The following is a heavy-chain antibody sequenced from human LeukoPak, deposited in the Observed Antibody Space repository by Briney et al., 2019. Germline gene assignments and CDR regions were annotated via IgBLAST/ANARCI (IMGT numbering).Heavy chain of an antibody. CDR1: GFSLSSDAVG. V-gene: IGHV2-5*01. J-gene: IGHJ3*02. CDR3: AHRHRGVASDI. D-gene: IGHD2-15*01. Sequence: SGPTLVNPTQTLTLTCTFSGFSLSSDAVGVGCIRQPPGGALERLGVIYENDEKLYSSSLQNRLSITKDTSKNQVVLTMANMDPVDTATYYCAHRHRGVASDIWGQGTMVTVSS. CDR2: IYENDEK.